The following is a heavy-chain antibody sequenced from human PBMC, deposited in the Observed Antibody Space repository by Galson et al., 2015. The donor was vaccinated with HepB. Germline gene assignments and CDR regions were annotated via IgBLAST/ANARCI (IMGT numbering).Heavy chain of an antibody. D-gene: IGHD3-3*01. V-gene: IGHV3-48*01. CDR3: ARDSRATFGEPNWFDP. CDR1: GVTFSSYN. CDR2: ISASSSTL. Sequence: SLRLSCAASGVTFSSYNMNWVRQTPGKGLEWISYISASSSTLDYADSVKGRFTISRDNAKNSLYLQMNSLRAEDTAVYYCARDSRATFGEPNWFDPWGQGTLVTVSS. J-gene: IGHJ5*02.